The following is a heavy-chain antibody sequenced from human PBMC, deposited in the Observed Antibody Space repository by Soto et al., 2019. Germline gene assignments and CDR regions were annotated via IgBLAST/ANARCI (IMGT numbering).Heavy chain of an antibody. CDR1: GGSISSSSYY. J-gene: IGHJ3*02. CDR2: IYYSGST. D-gene: IGHD3-16*02. Sequence: PSETLSLTCTVSGGSISSSSYYWGWIRQPPGKGLEWIGSIYYSGSTYYNPSLKSRVTISVDTSKNQFSLKLSSVTAADTAVYYCARPMGTFWGVIVLFNVFYIWGQGTMVTVSS. V-gene: IGHV4-39*01. CDR3: ARPMGTFWGVIVLFNVFYI.